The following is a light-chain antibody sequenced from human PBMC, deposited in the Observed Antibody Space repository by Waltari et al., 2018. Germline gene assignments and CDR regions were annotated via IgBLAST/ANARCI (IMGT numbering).Light chain of an antibody. CDR2: DAT. V-gene: IGKV3-11*01. J-gene: IGKJ4*01. Sequence: EVVLTQSPATLSLSPGDNATLTCRASQGVSMYLAWYQHRPGQGPRLLIYDATNRATGIPARFGGSGSGTDFTLTISSLDPEDFAVYFCQQRSNWPMTFGGGTKVEIK. CDR1: QGVSMY. CDR3: QQRSNWPMT.